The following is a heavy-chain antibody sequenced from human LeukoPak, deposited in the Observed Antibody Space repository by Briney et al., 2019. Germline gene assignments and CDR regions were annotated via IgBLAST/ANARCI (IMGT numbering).Heavy chain of an antibody. D-gene: IGHD4-23*01. Sequence: SETLSLTCTVSGGSISSYYWSWIRQPPGKGLEWIGYIYYSGSTNHNPSLKSRVTISVDTSKNQFSLKLSSVTAADTAVYYCARIGTVVTAMDVWGQGTTATVSS. J-gene: IGHJ6*02. V-gene: IGHV4-59*08. CDR1: GGSISSYY. CDR2: IYYSGST. CDR3: ARIGTVVTAMDV.